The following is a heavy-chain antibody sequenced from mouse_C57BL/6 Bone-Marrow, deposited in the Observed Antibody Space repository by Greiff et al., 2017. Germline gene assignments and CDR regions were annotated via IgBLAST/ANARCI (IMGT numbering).Heavy chain of an antibody. J-gene: IGHJ2*01. CDR2: IDPENGDT. D-gene: IGHD1-1*01. CDR3: TTVVHY. V-gene: IGHV14-4*01. CDR1: GFNIKDDY. Sequence: DVKLVESGAELVRPGASVTLSCTASGFNIKDDYMHWVQQRPEQGLEWIGWIDPENGDTEYASKFQGKATIKADTSSNTAYLHLSSLTSEDTAVYYCTTVVHYWCQGTTLTVSS.